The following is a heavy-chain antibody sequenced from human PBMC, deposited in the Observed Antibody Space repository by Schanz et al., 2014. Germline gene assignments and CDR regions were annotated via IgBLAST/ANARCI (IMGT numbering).Heavy chain of an antibody. J-gene: IGHJ4*02. CDR2: MIGSGSSV. CDR3: AKDHPSSGWPAFDV. CDR1: GFTFSIYG. Sequence: EVQLLESGGGLVQPGGSLRLSCAASGFTFSIYGMSWVRQAPGKGLEWVSRMIGSGSSVFYADSVKGRFTISRDNSKNTLYLQMNSLRADDSAIYYCAKDHPSSGWPAFDVWGQGTQVTVSS. V-gene: IGHV3-23*01. D-gene: IGHD6-19*01.